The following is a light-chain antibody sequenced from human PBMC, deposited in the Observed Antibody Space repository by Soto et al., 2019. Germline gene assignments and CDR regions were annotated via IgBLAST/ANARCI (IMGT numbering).Light chain of an antibody. CDR3: HQSYVTPRT. V-gene: IGKV1-39*01. CDR2: AAS. J-gene: IGKJ2*01. Sequence: DIQMTQSPSSLSASVGDRVTITCRASQNINIYLNWYQQKPGKAPQVLIYAASSLQSGVPSRFTGSGSGTAFTLPIRVRQSEDFGTTYCHQSYVTPRTFGNGTKLKTK. CDR1: QNINIY.